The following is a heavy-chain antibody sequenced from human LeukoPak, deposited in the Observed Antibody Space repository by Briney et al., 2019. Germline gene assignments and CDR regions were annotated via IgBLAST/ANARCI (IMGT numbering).Heavy chain of an antibody. CDR1: GYTFTGYY. D-gene: IGHD2-2*01. J-gene: IGHJ5*02. CDR3: ARDLVGYCSSTSCSPRPQNWFDP. Sequence: ASVKVSFKASGYTFTGYYMHWVRQAPGQGLELMGWINPNSGGTNYAQKFQGRVTMTRDTSISTAYMELSRLRSDDTAVYSCARDLVGYCSSTSCSPRPQNWFDPWGQGTLVTVSS. CDR2: INPNSGGT. V-gene: IGHV1-2*02.